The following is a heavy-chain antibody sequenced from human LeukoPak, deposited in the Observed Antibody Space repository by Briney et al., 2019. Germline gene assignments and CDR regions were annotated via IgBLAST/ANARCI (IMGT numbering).Heavy chain of an antibody. Sequence: PSETLPLTCAVYGGSFSGYYWSWIRQPPGKGLEWIGEINHSGSTNYNPSLKSRVTMSVDTSKNQFSLKLSSVTAADTAVYYCARGYCSSTSCYRGHAFDIWGQGTMVTVSS. J-gene: IGHJ3*02. D-gene: IGHD2-2*02. V-gene: IGHV4-34*01. CDR1: GGSFSGYY. CDR3: ARGYCSSTSCYRGHAFDI. CDR2: INHSGST.